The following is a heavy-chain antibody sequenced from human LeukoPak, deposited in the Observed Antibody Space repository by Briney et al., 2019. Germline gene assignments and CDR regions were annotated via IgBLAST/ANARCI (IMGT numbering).Heavy chain of an antibody. V-gene: IGHV4-59*02. Sequence: SETLSLTCSVSGGSVSNYYWNWIRQVPGKGLEWIGFIYYSERATYNPSLKSRVTVSINTSKNQFSLNLTSVTTADTAVYYCARGDLALSGTREYYYYYGMDVWGQGTTVTVSS. J-gene: IGHJ6*02. CDR2: IYYSERA. D-gene: IGHD3-16*01. CDR1: GGSVSNYY. CDR3: ARGDLALSGTREYYYYYGMDV.